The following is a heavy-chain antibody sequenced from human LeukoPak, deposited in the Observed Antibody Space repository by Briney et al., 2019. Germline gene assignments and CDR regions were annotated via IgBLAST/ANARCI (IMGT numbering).Heavy chain of an antibody. D-gene: IGHD4-23*01. J-gene: IGHJ3*02. CDR2: IYYSGST. CDR3: ARITYGDNHFDI. V-gene: IGHV4-59*01. Sequence: ASETLSPTCTVSGGSISYYYWSWIRQPPGKGLEWIGYIYYSGSTNYNPSLKSRVTISVDTSKNQFSLKLNSVTAADTAVYYCARITYGDNHFDIWGQGTMVTVSS. CDR1: GGSISYYY.